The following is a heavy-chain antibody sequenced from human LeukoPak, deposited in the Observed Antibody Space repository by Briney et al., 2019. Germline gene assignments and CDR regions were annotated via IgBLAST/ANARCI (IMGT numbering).Heavy chain of an antibody. J-gene: IGHJ4*02. CDR2: IWYDGSNK. CDR3: ARESYYYDSSGYLDY. D-gene: IGHD3-22*01. CDR1: GFSFSSYG. Sequence: GGSLRLSCVASGFSFSSYGMHWVRQAPGKGLEWVAVIWYDGSNKYYADSVKGRFTISRDNSKNTLYLQMNSLRAEDTAVYYCARESYYYDSSGYLDYWGQGTLVTVSS. V-gene: IGHV3-33*08.